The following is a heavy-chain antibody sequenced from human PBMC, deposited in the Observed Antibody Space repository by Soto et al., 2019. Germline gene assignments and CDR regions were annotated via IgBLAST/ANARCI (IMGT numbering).Heavy chain of an antibody. J-gene: IGHJ4*02. D-gene: IGHD1-26*01. V-gene: IGHV3-15*07. Sequence: EVQLVESGGGLVRPGESLRLSCAASGFTFTSAWINWVRQAPGKGLEWAGSIKSKTDGGTVDYGAPVKGRFTISRDDSKNTAYLQMNSLRNEDTAVYYCTTAERGGSYYSDYWGQGTLVTVSS. CDR2: IKSKTDGGTV. CDR1: GFTFTSAW. CDR3: TTAERGGSYYSDY.